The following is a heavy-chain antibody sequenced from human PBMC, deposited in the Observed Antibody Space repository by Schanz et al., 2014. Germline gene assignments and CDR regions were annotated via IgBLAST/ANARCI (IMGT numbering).Heavy chain of an antibody. J-gene: IGHJ4*02. CDR2: IKQDGSAK. Sequence: EVQLVESGGGLVQPGGSLRLCCVASGFTFSRYWMTWVRQAPGKGLEWVANIKQDGSAKNYVDSVKGRFTISRDNPKNSLCLQMNSLRAEDTAVYYCVRDTDYHFDYWGQGTLVTVSS. V-gene: IGHV3-7*01. CDR1: GFTFSRYW. D-gene: IGHD4-17*01. CDR3: VRDTDYHFDY.